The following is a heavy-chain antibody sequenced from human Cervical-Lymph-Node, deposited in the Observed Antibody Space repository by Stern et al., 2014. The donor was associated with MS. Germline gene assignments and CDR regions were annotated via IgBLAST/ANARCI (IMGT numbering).Heavy chain of an antibody. Sequence: EVQLLESGAELIRPGESLKISCKGSGYTLSIYWIAWGRQMPGKGLEGMVIIYPGYSETRYSPSFQGQVPISADKSTSTAYLQWSSLNASDTAMYFCARQTTAWASDVWGQGTLVTVSS. V-gene: IGHV5-51*01. CDR1: GYTLSIYW. J-gene: IGHJ4*02. CDR3: ARQTTAWASDV. D-gene: IGHD1-14*01. CDR2: IYPGYSET.